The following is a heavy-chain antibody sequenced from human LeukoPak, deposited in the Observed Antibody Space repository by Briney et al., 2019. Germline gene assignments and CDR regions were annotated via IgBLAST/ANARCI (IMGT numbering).Heavy chain of an antibody. CDR1: GGPISDINYY. CDR3: ARHGATVVTPDLDC. D-gene: IGHD4-17*01. CDR2: IYYVGTT. Sequence: PSETLSLTCTVSGGPISDINYYWGWIRQPPGKGLEWIGSIYYVGTTYYNPSLKSRVTISIDTSKDQFSLKMSSVTAADTAFYYCARHGATVVTPDLDCWGQGTLVTVSS. J-gene: IGHJ4*02. V-gene: IGHV4-39*01.